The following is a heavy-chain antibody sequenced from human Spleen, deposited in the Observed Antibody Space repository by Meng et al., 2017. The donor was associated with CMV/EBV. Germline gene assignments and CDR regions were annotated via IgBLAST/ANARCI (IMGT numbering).Heavy chain of an antibody. D-gene: IGHD5-18*01. V-gene: IGHV4-59*01. CDR2: IYYSGST. CDR1: GGSISSYY. Sequence: GSLRLSCTVSGGSISSYYWSWIRQPPGKGLEWIGYIYYSGSTNHNPSLKSRVTISIDTSKNQFSLNLNSVTAADTAVYYCARSYRYTGYFDYWGQGMLVTVSS. J-gene: IGHJ4*02. CDR3: ARSYRYTGYFDY.